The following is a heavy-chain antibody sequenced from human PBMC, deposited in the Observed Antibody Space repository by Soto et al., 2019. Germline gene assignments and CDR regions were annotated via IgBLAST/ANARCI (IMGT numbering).Heavy chain of an antibody. Sequence: SETLSLTCTVSGGSISSYYLSWIRQPPGKGLEWIGYIYYSGSTNYNPSLKSRVTISVDTSKNQFSLKLSSVTAADTAVYYCARQAGYYDILTGSQLPGWFDPWGQGTLVTVSS. V-gene: IGHV4-59*08. D-gene: IGHD3-9*01. J-gene: IGHJ5*02. CDR3: ARQAGYYDILTGSQLPGWFDP. CDR1: GGSISSYY. CDR2: IYYSGST.